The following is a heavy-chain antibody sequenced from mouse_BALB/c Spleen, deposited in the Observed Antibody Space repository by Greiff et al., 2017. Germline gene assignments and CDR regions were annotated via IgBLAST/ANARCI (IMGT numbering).Heavy chain of an antibody. J-gene: IGHJ3*01. Sequence: EVHLVESGGDLVKPGGSLKLSCAASGFTFSSYGMSWVRQTPDKRLEWVATISSGGSYTYYPDSVKGRFTISRDNAKNTLYLQMSSLKSEDTAMYYCARNYGRGFAYWGQGTLVTVSA. V-gene: IGHV5-6*01. D-gene: IGHD2-1*01. CDR1: GFTFSSYG. CDR3: ARNYGRGFAY. CDR2: ISSGGSYT.